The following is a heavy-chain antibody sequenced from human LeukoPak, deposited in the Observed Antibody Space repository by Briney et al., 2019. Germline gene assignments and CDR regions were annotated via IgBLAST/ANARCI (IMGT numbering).Heavy chain of an antibody. CDR3: ARFRVTMVRGGPVAFDI. Sequence: ASVKVSCKASGYTFTSYGISWVRQAPGQGLEWMGWISAYNGNTNYAQKLQGRVTMTTDTSTSTAYMELRSLRSDDTAVYYCARFRVTMVRGGPVAFDIWGQGTMVTVSS. CDR1: GYTFTSYG. V-gene: IGHV1-18*01. CDR2: ISAYNGNT. J-gene: IGHJ3*02. D-gene: IGHD3-10*01.